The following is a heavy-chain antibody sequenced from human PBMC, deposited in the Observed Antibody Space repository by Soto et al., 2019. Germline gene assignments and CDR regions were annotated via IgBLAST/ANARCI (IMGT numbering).Heavy chain of an antibody. CDR3: ARGTIVARQHLDY. CDR1: GFTFSSYA. D-gene: IGHD6-6*01. V-gene: IGHV3-30*03. J-gene: IGHJ4*02. Sequence: QVQLVESGGGVVQPGKSLRLSCAASGFTFSSYAMHWARQAPGKGLEWVTVISIRGADEYYAESVRGRFTISRDDSKNTLYLQMDSLRVEDTAVYYCARGTIVARQHLDYWGQGTLVTVSS. CDR2: ISIRGADE.